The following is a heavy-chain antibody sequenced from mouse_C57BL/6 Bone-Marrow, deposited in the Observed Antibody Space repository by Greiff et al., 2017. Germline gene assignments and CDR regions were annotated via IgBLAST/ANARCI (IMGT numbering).Heavy chain of an antibody. J-gene: IGHJ2*01. CDR3: AREGGWLYYFDY. CDR2: IDPSDSYT. D-gene: IGHD2-2*01. Sequence: QVQLQQSGAELVKPGASVKLSCTASGYTFTSYWMQWVKQRPGQGLEWIGEIDPSDSYTNYNQKFKGKATLTVDTSSSTAYMQLSSLTSEDSAVYYCAREGGWLYYFDYWGQGTTLTVSA. V-gene: IGHV1-50*01. CDR1: GYTFTSYW.